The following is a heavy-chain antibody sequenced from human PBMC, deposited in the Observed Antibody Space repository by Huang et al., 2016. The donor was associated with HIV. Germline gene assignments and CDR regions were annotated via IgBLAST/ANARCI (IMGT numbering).Heavy chain of an antibody. Sequence: QLQLQESGPGLVKPSETLSLTCSVSGGSISSSSDYWGWNRQPPGKGLEWIGSIYYRCRTFYNPSLKSQFTISVDTSKNQFSLRLSSLTAADTSVYYCARHMDCSSSSCLAGGHERGPFDMWGQGTMVTVSS. CDR3: ARHMDCSSSSCLAGGHERGPFDM. CDR2: IYYRCRT. D-gene: IGHD2-2*01. V-gene: IGHV4-39*01. J-gene: IGHJ3*02. CDR1: GGSISSSSDY.